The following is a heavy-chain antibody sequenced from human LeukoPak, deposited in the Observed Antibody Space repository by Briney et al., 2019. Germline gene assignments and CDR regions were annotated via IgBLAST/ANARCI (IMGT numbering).Heavy chain of an antibody. Sequence: GGSLRLSCAASGFTFSSCAMSWVRQAPGKGLEWVSAISGSGGSTYYADSVKGRFTISRDNSKNTLYLQMNSLRAEDTAVYYCAKDLDRTVNNWFDPWGQGTLVTVSS. CDR1: GFTFSSCA. D-gene: IGHD4-11*01. CDR2: ISGSGGST. CDR3: AKDLDRTVNNWFDP. V-gene: IGHV3-23*01. J-gene: IGHJ5*02.